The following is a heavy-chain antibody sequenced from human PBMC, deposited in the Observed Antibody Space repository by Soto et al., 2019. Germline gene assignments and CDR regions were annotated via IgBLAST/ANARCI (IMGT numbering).Heavy chain of an antibody. CDR2: IDPSDSYT. Sequence: GESLKISCKGSGYSFTSDWISWVRQMPGKGLEWMGRIDPSDSYTNYSPSFQGHVTISADKSISTAYLQWSSLKASDTAMYYCARLSSSSLYSYCRMDVWGQGTTVTVSS. CDR3: ARLSSSSLYSYCRMDV. D-gene: IGHD6-6*01. J-gene: IGHJ6*02. CDR1: GYSFTSDW. V-gene: IGHV5-10-1*01.